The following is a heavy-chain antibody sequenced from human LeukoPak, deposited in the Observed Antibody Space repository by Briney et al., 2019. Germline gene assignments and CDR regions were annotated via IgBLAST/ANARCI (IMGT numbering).Heavy chain of an antibody. CDR3: ARRRILTGYYYYFDY. Sequence: GESLKISCKGSGYSFTGYWIGWVRQMPGKGLEWMGIIYPGDSDTRYSPSFQGQVTISADKSISTAYLQWSSLKASDTAMYYCARRRILTGYYYYFDYWGQGTLVTVSS. D-gene: IGHD3-9*01. CDR2: IYPGDSDT. J-gene: IGHJ4*02. CDR1: GYSFTGYW. V-gene: IGHV5-51*01.